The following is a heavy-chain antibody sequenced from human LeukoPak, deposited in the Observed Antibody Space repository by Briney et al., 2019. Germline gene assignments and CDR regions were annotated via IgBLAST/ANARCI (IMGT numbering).Heavy chain of an antibody. CDR2: IKPDGSEK. CDR1: GFTFSDYW. CDR3: AKERVVTAMEDAFDI. J-gene: IGHJ3*02. D-gene: IGHD2-21*02. Sequence: GGSLRLSCAASGFTFSDYWMNWVRQAPGKGLEWVANIKPDGSEKYYVGSVRGRFTISRDNAQNSLYLQMNSLRAEDTAVYYCAKERVVTAMEDAFDIWGQGTMVTVSS. V-gene: IGHV3-7*03.